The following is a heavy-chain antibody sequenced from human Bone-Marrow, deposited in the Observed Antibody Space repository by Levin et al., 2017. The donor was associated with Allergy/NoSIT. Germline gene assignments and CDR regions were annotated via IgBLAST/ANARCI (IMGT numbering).Heavy chain of an antibody. CDR1: GYTFSTYD. CDR2: MNPNSGNT. D-gene: IGHD3-3*01. J-gene: IGHJ6*02. Sequence: GESLKISCKASGYTFSTYDINWVRQATGQGLEWMGWMNPNSGNTGYAQKFQGRVTMTRNTSVSTAYMELSSLRSEDTAVYYCAKRFLAGGNYYYAMDVWGQGTTVSVSS. V-gene: IGHV1-8*01. CDR3: AKRFLAGGNYYYAMDV.